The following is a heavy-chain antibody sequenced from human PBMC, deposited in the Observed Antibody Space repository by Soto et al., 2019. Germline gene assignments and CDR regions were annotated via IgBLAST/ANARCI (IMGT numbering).Heavy chain of an antibody. Sequence: EVQLVESGGGLVQPGESLRLSCAASGFPVSNNYMTWVRQAPGKGLEWLSVTYSDGRTYHADSVKGRFTISRDSSDNTLYLQMDRLRAEDPAVYYCVKGVAHNEAYIPFESWGKGTLITVSS. CDR2: TYSDGRT. D-gene: IGHD1-1*01. CDR3: VKGVAHNEAYIPFES. J-gene: IGHJ4*02. V-gene: IGHV3-53*01. CDR1: GFPVSNNY.